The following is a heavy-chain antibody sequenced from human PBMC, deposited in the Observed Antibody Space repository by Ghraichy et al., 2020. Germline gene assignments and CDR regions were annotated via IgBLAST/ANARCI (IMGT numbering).Heavy chain of an antibody. CDR3: ANWDLPYSGYYLYYYGMGV. Sequence: GGSLRLSCAASGFTFSSYAMSWVRQAPGKGLEWVSAISGSGGSTYYADSVKGRFTISRDNSKNTLYLQMNSLRAEDTAVYYCANWDLPYSGYYLYYYGMGVWGQGTTVTVSS. CDR1: GFTFSSYA. J-gene: IGHJ6*02. D-gene: IGHD1-26*01. V-gene: IGHV3-23*01. CDR2: ISGSGGST.